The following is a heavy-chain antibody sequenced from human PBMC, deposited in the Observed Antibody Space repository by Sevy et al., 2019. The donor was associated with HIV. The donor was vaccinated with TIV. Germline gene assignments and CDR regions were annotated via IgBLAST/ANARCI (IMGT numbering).Heavy chain of an antibody. V-gene: IGHV4-59*13. J-gene: IGHJ6*02. Sequence: SETLSLTCTVSGGSISSYYWSWIRQPPGKGLEWIGYIYYSGSTNYNPSLKSRVTISVDTSKNQFSLKLSSVTAADTAVYYCARDSPTMVRGVMTKLPYYYYGMDVWGQGTTVTVS. D-gene: IGHD3-10*01. CDR2: IYYSGST. CDR3: ARDSPTMVRGVMTKLPYYYYGMDV. CDR1: GGSISSYY.